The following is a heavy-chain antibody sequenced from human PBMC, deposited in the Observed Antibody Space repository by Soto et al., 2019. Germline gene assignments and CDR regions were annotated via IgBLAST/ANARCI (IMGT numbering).Heavy chain of an antibody. D-gene: IGHD2-21*02. Sequence: SETLSLTCTVSGGSISSHYWSWIRQPPGKGLEWIGYIYYSGSTNHNPSLKSRVTISIDTSKNQFSLKLSSVTAADTAFYYCAREAALLFGGNSDYYSTRDVRGQGTTVTVSS. V-gene: IGHV4-59*11. CDR3: AREAALLFGGNSDYYSTRDV. CDR2: IYYSGST. CDR1: GGSISSHY. J-gene: IGHJ6*02.